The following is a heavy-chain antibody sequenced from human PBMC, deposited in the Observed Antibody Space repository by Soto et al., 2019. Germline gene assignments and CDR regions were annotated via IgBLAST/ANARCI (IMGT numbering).Heavy chain of an antibody. D-gene: IGHD2-15*01. CDR3: AHTYCSGGSCYGFPDY. V-gene: IGHV2-5*02. J-gene: IGHJ4*02. CDR1: GFSLSTSGVG. CDR2: IYWDDDK. Sequence: QITLKESGPTLVKPTQTLTLTCTFSGFSLSTSGVGVGWIRQPPGEALEWLALIYWDDDKRYSPSLKRRLTITEDTSKDQGVVTMTNMDPVDTATYYCAHTYCSGGSCYGFPDYWGQGTLVTVSS.